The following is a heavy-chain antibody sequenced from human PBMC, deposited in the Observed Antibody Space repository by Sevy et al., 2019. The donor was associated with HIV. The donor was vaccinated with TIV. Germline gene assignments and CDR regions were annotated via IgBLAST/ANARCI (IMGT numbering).Heavy chain of an antibody. CDR1: GYSFATNW. D-gene: IGHD6-13*01. J-gene: IGHJ4*02. CDR2: IYPGDSDT. V-gene: IGHV5-51*01. CDR3: ARLTTLVSDFDY. Sequence: GESPKISCKGSGYSFATNWIGWVRQMPGKGLEWMGIIYPGDSDTRYSPSFQGQVTISADKSISTAYLHLSSLKAADTAMYYCARLTTLVSDFDYWGQGTLVTVSS.